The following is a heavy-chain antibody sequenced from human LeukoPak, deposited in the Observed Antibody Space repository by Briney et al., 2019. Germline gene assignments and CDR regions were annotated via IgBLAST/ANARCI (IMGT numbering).Heavy chain of an antibody. D-gene: IGHD2-2*01. J-gene: IGHJ6*02. V-gene: IGHV3-21*01. Sequence: GGSLRLSCAASGFTFSSYAMSWVRQAPGKGLEWVSSISSSSSYIYYADSVKGRFTISRDNAKNSLYLQMNSLRAEDTAVYYCASGIPGSGMDVWGQGTTVTVSS. CDR1: GFTFSSYA. CDR2: ISSSSSYI. CDR3: ASGIPGSGMDV.